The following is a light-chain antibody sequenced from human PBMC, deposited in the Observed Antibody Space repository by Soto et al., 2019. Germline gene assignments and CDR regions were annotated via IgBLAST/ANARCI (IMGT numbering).Light chain of an antibody. V-gene: IGLV2-14*01. CDR1: SSDVGGYTY. CDR3: SSYTDSTTLTYV. J-gene: IGLJ1*01. CDR2: DVS. Sequence: QSVLTQPASVSGSPGQSITISCTGTSSDVGGYTYVSWFQQHPGKAPKLMIYDVSSRPSGVSNRFSGSKSGNTASLTISGLQADEEADYYCSSYTDSTTLTYVFGTGTKVTVL.